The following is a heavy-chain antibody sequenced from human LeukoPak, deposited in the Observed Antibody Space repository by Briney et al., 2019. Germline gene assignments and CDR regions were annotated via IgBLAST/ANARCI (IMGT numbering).Heavy chain of an antibody. Sequence: PGGSLRLSCASSGFTFSDTSIPWVRQAPGKGLEWLGLIRNRANRYATAYAASVKGRFTISRDDSKNTAYLQMDSLKAEDTAFYYCTRHSLMDWGQGTLVTVSS. V-gene: IGHV3-73*01. D-gene: IGHD5-24*01. CDR1: GFTFSDTS. CDR2: IRNRANRYAT. CDR3: TRHSLMD. J-gene: IGHJ4*02.